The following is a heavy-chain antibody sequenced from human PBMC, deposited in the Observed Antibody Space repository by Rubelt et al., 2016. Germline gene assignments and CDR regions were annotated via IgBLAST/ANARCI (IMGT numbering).Heavy chain of an antibody. D-gene: IGHD3-3*01. Sequence: VQLVESGGGLVKPGGSLRLSCAASGFTFSSYAMTWVRQAPGKGLELVSSIRGSGGGTSYADSVKGRFTVSRDSSKNTLYLQMNSLRAEDTAVYYCAKFVGFGVSYYGMDVWGQGTTVTVSS. CDR2: IRGSGGGT. CDR3: AKFVGFGVSYYGMDV. J-gene: IGHJ6*02. V-gene: IGHV3-23*04. CDR1: GFTFSSYA.